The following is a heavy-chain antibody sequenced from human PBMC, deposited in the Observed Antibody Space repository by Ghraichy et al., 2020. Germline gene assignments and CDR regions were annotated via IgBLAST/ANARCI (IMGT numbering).Heavy chain of an antibody. CDR2: IYYSGST. Sequence: SETLSLTCTVSGGSISSYYWSWIRQPPGKGLEWIGYIYYSGSTNYNPSLKSRVTISVDTSKNQFSLKLSSVTAADTAVYYCARAGYCSSTSCYKPSSSGMDVWGQGTTVTVSS. V-gene: IGHV4-59*01. D-gene: IGHD2-2*02. CDR1: GGSISSYY. CDR3: ARAGYCSSTSCYKPSSSGMDV. J-gene: IGHJ6*02.